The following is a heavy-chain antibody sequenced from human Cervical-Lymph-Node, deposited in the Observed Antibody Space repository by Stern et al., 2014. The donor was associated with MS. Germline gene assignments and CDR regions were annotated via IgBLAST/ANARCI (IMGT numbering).Heavy chain of an antibody. CDR1: GFTFSTYG. D-gene: IGHD1-26*01. CDR2: IANDGSNT. CDR3: AKDQGIVGATLDH. V-gene: IGHV3-30*18. Sequence: VQLVQSGGGVVQPGRSLGLSCAASGFTFSTYGMHWVRQAPGKGLEWVALIANDGSNTYYADSVKGRFTISRDNSKNTLSLQMNSLRAEDTAMYYCAKDQGIVGATLDHWGQGTLVTVSS. J-gene: IGHJ4*02.